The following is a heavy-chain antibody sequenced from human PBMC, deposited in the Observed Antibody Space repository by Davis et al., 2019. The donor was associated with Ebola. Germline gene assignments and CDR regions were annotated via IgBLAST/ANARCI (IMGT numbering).Heavy chain of an antibody. CDR2: ISGSGGST. CDR1: GFTFSSYA. D-gene: IGHD3-16*01. CDR3: TRPKGENWFDP. Sequence: GGSLRLSCAASGFTFSSYAMSWVRQAPGKGLEWVSAISGSGGSTYYADSVKGRFTISRENSKNTLYLQMNSLRAEDTAVYYCTRPKGENWFDPWGQGTLVTVSS. V-gene: IGHV3-23*01. J-gene: IGHJ5*02.